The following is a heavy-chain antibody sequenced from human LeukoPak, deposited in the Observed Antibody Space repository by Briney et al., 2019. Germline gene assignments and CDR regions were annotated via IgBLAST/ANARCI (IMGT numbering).Heavy chain of an antibody. J-gene: IGHJ6*03. CDR3: AGWLAAAGTPYYYYYMDV. V-gene: IGHV1-69*06. Sequence: SVKVSCKASGYTFTSYGISWVRQAPGQGLEWMGGIVPIFGTANYAQKFQGRVTITADKSTSTAYMELSSLRSEDTAVYYCAGWLAAAGTPYYYYYMDVWGKGTTVTVSS. D-gene: IGHD6-13*01. CDR1: GYTFTSYG. CDR2: IVPIFGTA.